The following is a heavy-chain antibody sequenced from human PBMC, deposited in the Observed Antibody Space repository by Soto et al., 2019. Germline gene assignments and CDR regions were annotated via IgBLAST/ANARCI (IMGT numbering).Heavy chain of an antibody. CDR2: IYSGGST. CDR1: VFTVSSNY. J-gene: IGHJ6*02. D-gene: IGHD3-16*02. CDR3: ARDQGDYVWGSYRYPSEDYGMDV. V-gene: IGHV3-53*01. Sequence: PWWSLRLSCSASVFTVSSNYMSWVRQAPGKGLEWVSVIYSGGSTYYADSVKGRFTISRDNSKNTLYLQMNSLRAEDTAVYYCARDQGDYVWGSYRYPSEDYGMDVWGQGTTVTVSS.